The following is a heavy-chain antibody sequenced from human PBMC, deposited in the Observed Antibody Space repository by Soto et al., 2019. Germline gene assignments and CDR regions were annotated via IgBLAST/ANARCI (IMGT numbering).Heavy chain of an antibody. J-gene: IGHJ3*02. CDR1: GYTFTSYG. CDR2: ISAYNGNT. D-gene: IGHD3-22*01. CDR3: AYDSSGYVAFHI. Sequence: ASVKVSCKASGYTFTSYGISWVRQAPGQGLEWMGWISAYNGNTNYAQKLQGRVTMTTDTSASTAYMELRSLSSDDTAVYYCAYDSSGYVAFHIWGQGTMVTVSS. V-gene: IGHV1-18*01.